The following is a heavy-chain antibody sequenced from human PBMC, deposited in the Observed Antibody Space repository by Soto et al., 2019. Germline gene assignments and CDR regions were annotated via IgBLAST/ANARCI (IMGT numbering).Heavy chain of an antibody. D-gene: IGHD6-6*01. Sequence: HPGGSLRLSCAASGFTFSGSAMHWVRQASGKGLEWVGRIRSKANSYATAYAASVKGRFTISRDDSKNTAYLQMNSLKTEDTAVYYCTGRHQLVNPPFAYRGQRSLVPVSS. CDR3: TGRHQLVNPPFAY. CDR1: GFTFSGSA. CDR2: IRSKANSYAT. V-gene: IGHV3-73*01. J-gene: IGHJ1*01.